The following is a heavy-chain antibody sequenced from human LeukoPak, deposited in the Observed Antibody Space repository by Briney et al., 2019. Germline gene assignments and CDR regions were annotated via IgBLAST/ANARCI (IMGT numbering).Heavy chain of an antibody. CDR2: INPNSGGT. J-gene: IGHJ4*02. CDR1: GYTFTGYY. CDR3: ARARTPLWFGELSD. Sequence: ASVKVSCKASGYTFTGYYMHWVRQAPGQGLEWMGWINPNSGGTNYAQKFQGRVTMTRDTSISTAYMELSSLRSEDTAVYYCARARTPLWFGELSDWGQGTLVTVSS. D-gene: IGHD3-10*01. V-gene: IGHV1-2*02.